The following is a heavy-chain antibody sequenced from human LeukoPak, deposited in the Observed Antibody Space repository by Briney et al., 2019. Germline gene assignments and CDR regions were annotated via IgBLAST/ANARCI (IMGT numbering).Heavy chain of an antibody. CDR2: ISRHNGNT. CDR3: ARDSLSGGASSYFDF. D-gene: IGHD1-26*01. Sequence: ASVKVSCKASGDTFSDFGLSWVRQAPGQGLEWMGWISRHNGNTKYAQKFQGRVTMTTDTSTTTAYMELRSLRSDDTAVYYCARDSLSGGASSYFDFWGQGTLVIVSS. V-gene: IGHV1-18*01. CDR1: GDTFSDFG. J-gene: IGHJ4*02.